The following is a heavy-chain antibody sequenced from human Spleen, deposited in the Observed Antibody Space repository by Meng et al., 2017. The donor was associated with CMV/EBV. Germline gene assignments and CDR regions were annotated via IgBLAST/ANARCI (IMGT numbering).Heavy chain of an antibody. D-gene: IGHD2-2*02. CDR3: ARATENFVVEPPAILFDY. CDR2: INTKSGGT. Sequence: ASVKVSCKASGYTFTDYYMHWVRQAPGQGLEWMGWINTKSGGTNYAQTFQGRVTMTRDTSISTAYMELRRLTSDDTAVYYCARATENFVVEPPAILFDYWGQGTLVTVS. J-gene: IGHJ4*02. CDR1: GYTFTDYY. V-gene: IGHV1-2*02.